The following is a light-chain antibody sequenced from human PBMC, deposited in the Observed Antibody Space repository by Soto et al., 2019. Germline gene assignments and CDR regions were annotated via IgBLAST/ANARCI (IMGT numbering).Light chain of an antibody. CDR2: GVS. CDR3: ASYAGANNRGVV. J-gene: IGLJ2*01. V-gene: IGLV2-8*01. Sequence: QSVLTQPPSASGSLGQSVTISCAGTSSDVGGYYYVSWYQQHPGEVPKLIIYGVSERPSGVPDRFSGSKSGSTASLTVSGLQAEDEADYYCASYAGANNRGVVFGGGTKVTVL. CDR1: SSDVGGYYY.